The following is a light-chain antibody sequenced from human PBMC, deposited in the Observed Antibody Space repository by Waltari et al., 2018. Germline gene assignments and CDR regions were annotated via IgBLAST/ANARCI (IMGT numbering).Light chain of an antibody. Sequence: DIQMTQFPSTLPASVGGRVTITCRASQSISDWLAWYQQKPGKAPKLLIYKASNLESGVPSRFSGSGSGTEFTLRVNSLQPDDFATYYCQQYYTYPHTFGGGTKVEIK. CDR2: KAS. J-gene: IGKJ4*01. CDR1: QSISDW. CDR3: QQYYTYPHT. V-gene: IGKV1-5*03.